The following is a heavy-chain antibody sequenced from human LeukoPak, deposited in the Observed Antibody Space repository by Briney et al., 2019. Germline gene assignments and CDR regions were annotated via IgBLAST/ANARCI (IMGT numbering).Heavy chain of an antibody. D-gene: IGHD5-24*01. Sequence: TSETLSLTCTVSGGSVSSGSYYWSWIRQPPGKGLEWIGYIYYSGSTNYNPSLTSRVTISVDTSKNQFSLKLSSVTAADTAVYYCARGRRDGYNSPLFDYWGQGTLVTVSS. CDR1: GGSVSSGSYY. V-gene: IGHV4-61*01. CDR3: ARGRRDGYNSPLFDY. J-gene: IGHJ4*02. CDR2: IYYSGST.